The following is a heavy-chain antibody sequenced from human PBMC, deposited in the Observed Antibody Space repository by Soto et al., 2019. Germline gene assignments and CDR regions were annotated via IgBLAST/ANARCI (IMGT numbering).Heavy chain of an antibody. D-gene: IGHD2-2*01. J-gene: IGHJ6*02. CDR2: IDPSDSYT. CDR3: ARHEPTVVVPAAIGYYYYGMDV. Sequence: ESLKISFKGSGYSFTSYWISWVRQIPGKGLEWMGRIDPSDSYTNYSPSFQGHVTISADKSISTAYLQWSSLKASDTAMYYCARHEPTVVVPAAIGYYYYGMDVWGQGTTVTVSS. CDR1: GYSFTSYW. V-gene: IGHV5-10-1*01.